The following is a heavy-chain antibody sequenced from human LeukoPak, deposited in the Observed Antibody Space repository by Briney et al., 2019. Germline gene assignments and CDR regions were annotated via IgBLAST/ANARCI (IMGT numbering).Heavy chain of an antibody. CDR3: ASRTVGDYPYFDH. Sequence: GGSLRLSCAVSGFIFDDYAMHWVRQAPGKGLEWVSGITWGRDNLAYAASVKGRFTISRDNSKNTLYLQMSSLRVADTAVYYCASRTVGDYPYFDHWGQGTLVIVSS. CDR1: GFIFDDYA. V-gene: IGHV3-9*01. CDR2: ITWGRDNL. D-gene: IGHD4-17*01. J-gene: IGHJ4*02.